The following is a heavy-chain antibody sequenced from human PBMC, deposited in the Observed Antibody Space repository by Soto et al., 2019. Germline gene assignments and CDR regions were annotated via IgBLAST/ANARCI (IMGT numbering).Heavy chain of an antibody. J-gene: IGHJ4*02. V-gene: IGHV4-39*01. CDR1: GGSITSVNYY. D-gene: IGHD6-13*01. CDR2: IHYNADA. CDR3: ARYTSTWFSPFDY. Sequence: SETLSLTCTVSGGSITSVNYYWGWIRQPPGKGLEWIGSIHYNADAYYIPSLKSRFTISVDRSRNQFSLNLSSVTAADTAVFYCARYTSTWFSPFDYWGQGTLVTVSS.